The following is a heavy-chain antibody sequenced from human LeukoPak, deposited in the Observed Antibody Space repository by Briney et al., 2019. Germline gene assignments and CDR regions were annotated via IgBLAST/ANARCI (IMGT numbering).Heavy chain of an antibody. CDR2: IYHTGNT. J-gene: IGHJ4*02. CDR3: ARFQSSSSRIFDY. D-gene: IGHD6-6*01. CDR1: GASINSSNW. V-gene: IGHV4-4*02. Sequence: SETLSLTCAVSGASINSSNWWSWVRQPPGKGLEWIGEIYHTGNTNYNPSLRSRVNMSVDKPNNQFSLTLTSVTAADTAVYYCARFQSSSSRIFDYWGQGTLVTVSS.